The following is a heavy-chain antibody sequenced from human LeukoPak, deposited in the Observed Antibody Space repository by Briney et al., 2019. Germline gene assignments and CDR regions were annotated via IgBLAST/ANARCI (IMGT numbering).Heavy chain of an antibody. V-gene: IGHV4-59*01. CDR3: AREYYDSSGYHDYYYMDV. J-gene: IGHJ6*03. Sequence: SETLSLTCTVSGGSISSYYWSWIRQPPGKGLEWIGYIYYSGSTNYNPSLKSRVTISVDTSKNQFSLKLSSVTAADTAVYYCAREYYDSSGYHDYYYMDVWGKGTTVTVSS. CDR2: IYYSGST. D-gene: IGHD3-22*01. CDR1: GGSISSYY.